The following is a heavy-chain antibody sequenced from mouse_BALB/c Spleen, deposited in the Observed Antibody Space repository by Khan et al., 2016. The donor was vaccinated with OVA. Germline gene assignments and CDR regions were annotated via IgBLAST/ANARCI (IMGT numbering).Heavy chain of an antibody. CDR1: GLTFSSYG. Sequence: VQSGGSLKLPCAASGLTFSSYGMSWVRQTPDKRLELVATINSNGGSTYYPDSVKGRFTISRDNAKNTLYLQMSSLKSEDTAMYYCARMARTINWGQGTTLTVSS. V-gene: IGHV5-6-3*01. CDR2: INSNGGST. CDR3: ARMARTIN. J-gene: IGHJ2*01.